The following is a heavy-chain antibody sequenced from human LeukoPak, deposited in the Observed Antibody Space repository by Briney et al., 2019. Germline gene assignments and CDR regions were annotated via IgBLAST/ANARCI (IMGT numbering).Heavy chain of an antibody. CDR2: ISWDSGSI. CDR3: AKGGRTWFDP. Sequence: GGYLRLSCAAAGFTFDDYAMDWVRPAPGKGLEWVSGISWDSGSIGYADSVKGRFTIARDNAKNSLYLQMNSLRAEDTALYYCAKGGRTWFDPWGQGTLVTVSS. J-gene: IGHJ5*02. D-gene: IGHD2-15*01. V-gene: IGHV3-9*01. CDR1: GFTFDDYA.